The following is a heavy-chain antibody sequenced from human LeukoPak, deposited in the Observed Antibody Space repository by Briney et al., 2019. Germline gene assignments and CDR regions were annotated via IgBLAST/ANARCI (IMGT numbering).Heavy chain of an antibody. CDR2: INPDSGGT. CDR1: GYTFTGYY. D-gene: IGHD6-13*01. CDR3: ARVRGDSSWYGLDY. V-gene: IGHV1-2*02. J-gene: IGHJ4*02. Sequence: ASVKVSCKTSGYTFTGYYIHWVRQAPGQGLAWVGWINPDSGGTNYAQKFQGRVTMTRDTSISAGYMELSGLRPDDTAVFYCARVRGDSSWYGLDYWGQGTLVSVSS.